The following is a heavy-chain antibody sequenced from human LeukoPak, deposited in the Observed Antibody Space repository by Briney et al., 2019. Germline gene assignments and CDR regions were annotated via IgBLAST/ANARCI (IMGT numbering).Heavy chain of an antibody. CDR2: IKSKTNGETR. V-gene: IGHV3-15*01. D-gene: IGHD3-3*01. J-gene: IGHJ6*03. Sequence: GGSLRLSCAASGFTLSNAWMNWVRQAPGKGLGWVGLIKSKTNGETRDYAAPVKGRFTISRDNSQNTVSLQLNNMRIEDTALYYCAKTSLSDPSGHYYYMDVWGKGTTVTVSS. CDR3: AKTSLSDPSGHYYYMDV. CDR1: GFTLSNAW.